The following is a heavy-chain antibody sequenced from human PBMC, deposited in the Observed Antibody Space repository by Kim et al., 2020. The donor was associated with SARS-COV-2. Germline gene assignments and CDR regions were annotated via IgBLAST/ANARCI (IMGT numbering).Heavy chain of an antibody. CDR2: ISFDGRNK. D-gene: IGHD3-22*01. J-gene: IGHJ4*02. CDR1: GFTFSSYA. Sequence: GGSLRLSCAASGFTFSSYALHWVRQAPGKGLEWVVVISFDGRNKYYADSVKGRFTISRDNSRNTQYLQMNSLRVEDSAVYYCARGRGPDSSGYYRGWGQGILVTISS. V-gene: IGHV3-30*04. CDR3: ARGRGPDSSGYYRG.